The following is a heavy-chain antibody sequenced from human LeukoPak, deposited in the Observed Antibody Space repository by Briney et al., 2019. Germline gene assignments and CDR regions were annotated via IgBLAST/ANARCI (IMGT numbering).Heavy chain of an antibody. CDR2: ISAGGDGT. J-gene: IGHJ3*02. V-gene: IGHV3-23*01. Sequence: GGSLRLSCAASGFSFSRYPMGWVRQAPGKGLEWVSGISAGGDGTYHADPVKGRFTISRDNSKNTLYLQMNSLRAEDTAEYYCAKSLLTTATGTGRAFDIWGQGTMVTVSS. D-gene: IGHD1-1*01. CDR3: AKSLLTTATGTGRAFDI. CDR1: GFSFSRYP.